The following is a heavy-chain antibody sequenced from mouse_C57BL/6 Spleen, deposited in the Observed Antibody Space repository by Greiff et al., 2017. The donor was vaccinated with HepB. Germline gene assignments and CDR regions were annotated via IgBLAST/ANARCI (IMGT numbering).Heavy chain of an antibody. V-gene: IGHV1-69*01. CDR3: ARGGVLLSDTMDD. Sequence: QVQLQQSGAELVMPGASVKLSCKASGYTFTSYWMHWVKQRPGQGLEWIGEIDPSDSYTNYNQKFKGKSTLTVDKSSSTAYMQLSSLTSEDSAVYYCARGGVLLSDTMDDWGQGTSVTVSS. CDR1: GYTFTSYW. CDR2: IDPSDSYT. D-gene: IGHD1-1*01. J-gene: IGHJ4*01.